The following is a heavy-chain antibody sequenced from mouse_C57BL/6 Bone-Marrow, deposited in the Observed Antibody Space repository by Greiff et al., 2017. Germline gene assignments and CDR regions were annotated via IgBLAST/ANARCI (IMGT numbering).Heavy chain of an antibody. D-gene: IGHD1-1*01. CDR2: IRLKSDNYAT. CDR1: GFTFSNYW. Sequence: EVQLVESGGGLVQPGGSMKLSCVASGFTFSNYWMNWVRQSPEKGLEWVAQIRLKSDNYATHYAESVKGRFTISRDDSKSSVYLQMNNLRAEDTGIYYCTVITTVVATDYAMDYWGQGTSVTVSS. CDR3: TVITTVVATDYAMDY. V-gene: IGHV6-3*01. J-gene: IGHJ4*01.